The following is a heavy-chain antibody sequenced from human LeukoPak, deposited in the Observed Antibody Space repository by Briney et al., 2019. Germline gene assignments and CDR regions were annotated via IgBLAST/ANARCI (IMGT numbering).Heavy chain of an antibody. J-gene: IGHJ4*02. V-gene: IGHV1-18*01. CDR3: ARDPESFGVVPTFDY. CDR2: ISAYNGNT. CDR1: GYTFTSYG. D-gene: IGHD3-3*01. Sequence: GASVKVSCKASGYTFTSYGISWVRQAPGQGLEWMGWISAYNGNTNYAQKVQGRVTMTTDTSTSTAYMELRSLRSDDTAVYYCARDPESFGVVPTFDYWGQGTLVTVSS.